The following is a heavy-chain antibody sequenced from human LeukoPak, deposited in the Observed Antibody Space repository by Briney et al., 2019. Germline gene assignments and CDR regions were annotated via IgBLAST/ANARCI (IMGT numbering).Heavy chain of an antibody. CDR3: AKDAQRGFDYSNSLDY. Sequence: GRSLRLSCAASGFTFSHYGMHWVRQAPGRGLEWVAVIWNDGSNKYYADSVKGRFTISRDNSKNTLCLQMNSLRAEDTAVYYCAKDAQRGFDYSNSLDYWGQGTLVTVSS. CDR2: IWNDGSNK. V-gene: IGHV3-33*06. D-gene: IGHD4-11*01. J-gene: IGHJ4*02. CDR1: GFTFSHYG.